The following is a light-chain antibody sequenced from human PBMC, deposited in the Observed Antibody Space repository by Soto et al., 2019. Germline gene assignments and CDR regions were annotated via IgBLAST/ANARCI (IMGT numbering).Light chain of an antibody. CDR2: GAS. J-gene: IGKJ1*01. V-gene: IGKV3-20*01. Sequence: PGERATISCRAGRKGVSNYLAWYQFKPGQAPKIMIFGASGWAAGIPDRFSGSGSGTDFTLTISSLQPEDFAVYYCQQYCSLAKTFGQGTKVDIK. CDR1: RKGVSNY. CDR3: QQYCSLAKT.